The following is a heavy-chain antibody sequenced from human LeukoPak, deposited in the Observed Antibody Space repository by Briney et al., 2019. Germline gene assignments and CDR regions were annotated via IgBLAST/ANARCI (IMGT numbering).Heavy chain of an antibody. V-gene: IGHV4-4*07. J-gene: IGHJ4*02. D-gene: IGHD6-19*01. CDR1: GGLNSCYY. CDR3: ARGSGWYNYFDY. CDR2: IYTSGST. Sequence: AETLSLTRTVWGGLNSCYYWSGMGQPGGKGREWIGRIYTSGSTNYNPSLKSRVTMSVDTSKNQFSLKLSSVTAADTAVYYCARGSGWYNYFDYWGQGTLVTVSS.